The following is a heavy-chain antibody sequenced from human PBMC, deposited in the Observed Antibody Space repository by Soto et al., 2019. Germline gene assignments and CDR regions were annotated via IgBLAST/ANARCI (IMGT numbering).Heavy chain of an antibody. V-gene: IGHV3-23*01. D-gene: IGHD1-1*01. J-gene: IGHJ6*02. CDR2: ITASGGST. CDR1: DFTFSNFV. CDR3: AVLLVQNYYTIDV. Sequence: EVQLLESGGGLMQPGESLRLSCTGSDFTFSNFVMSWVRQVPGKGLEWLSCITASGGSTYYADSVKCRFSVSRDNSKNTLYFPLNRLEAEDTAVYHCAVLLVQNYYTIDVWGLGTTVHLSS.